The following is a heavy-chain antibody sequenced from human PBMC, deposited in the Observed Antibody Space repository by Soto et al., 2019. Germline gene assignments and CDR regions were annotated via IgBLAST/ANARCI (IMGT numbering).Heavy chain of an antibody. D-gene: IGHD2-15*01. CDR1: GYTFTKYA. CDR2: INAGSGNT. J-gene: IGHJ5*02. V-gene: IGHV1-3*01. CDR3: ARGEGYCSGGVCYRWFDP. Sequence: QVQLVQPGAEVKRPGASVKLSCKASGYTFTKYAIHWVRQAPGQGLEWMGWINAGSGNTKYSQKFQGRVTATRDTSATTVYMELSSLRFEDTAVYYCARGEGYCSGGVCYRWFDPWGQGSLVTVSS.